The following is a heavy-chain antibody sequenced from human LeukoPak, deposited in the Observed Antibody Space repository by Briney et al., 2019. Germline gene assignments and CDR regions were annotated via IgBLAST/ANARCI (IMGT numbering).Heavy chain of an antibody. J-gene: IGHJ4*02. V-gene: IGHV4-59*12. CDR2: IYYSGST. CDR1: GGSLSSYF. D-gene: IGHD1-26*01. CDR3: ARGSGAATNEALDY. Sequence: SETLSLTCTVSGGSLSSYFWSWIRQPPGKGLDWIAYIYYSGSTNYNPSLKSRVTMSVDTSKNQFSLKLRSVTAADTAVYYCARGSGAATNEALDYWGQGTLVTVSS.